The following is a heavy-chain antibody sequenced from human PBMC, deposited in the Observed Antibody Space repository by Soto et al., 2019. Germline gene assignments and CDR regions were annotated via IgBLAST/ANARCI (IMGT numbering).Heavy chain of an antibody. Sequence: PSETLSLTCSVSGASISSRDYYWGWIRQTPGKGLEWIGNIDYNGVTYYNPSLKSRVTVSKDTSKNQFSLKVASVTAADTAIYYCGRVMIGTSRHTDSDYWGQRTQVTVSS. CDR1: GASISSRDYY. CDR3: GRVMIGTSRHTDSDY. CDR2: IDYNGVT. V-gene: IGHV4-39*01. D-gene: IGHD2-2*01. J-gene: IGHJ4*02.